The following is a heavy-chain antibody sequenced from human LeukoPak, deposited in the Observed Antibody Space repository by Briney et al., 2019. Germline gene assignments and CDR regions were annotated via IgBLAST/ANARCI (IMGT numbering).Heavy chain of an antibody. CDR3: ARLGRIAAAGVYYFDY. CDR1: GYGFTSYW. J-gene: IGHJ4*02. V-gene: IGHV5-51*01. D-gene: IGHD6-13*01. Sequence: GESLKISCKGSGYGFTSYWIGWVRQMPGKGLEWMGIIYPGDSDTRYSPSFQGQVAISADKSISTAYLQWSSLKASDTAMYYCARLGRIAAAGVYYFDYWGQGTLVTVSS. CDR2: IYPGDSDT.